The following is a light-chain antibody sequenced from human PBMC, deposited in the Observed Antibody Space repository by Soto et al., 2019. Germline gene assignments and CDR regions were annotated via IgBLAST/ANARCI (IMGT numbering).Light chain of an antibody. Sequence: ETVLTQSPGTVSLSPGERATLSCRTSQSVNNDYLSWYQQKPGQAPRLLIYGVFNRATGITGRFSGSGSGTDFTLTISGLEPEDSAVYYCQHYDGSPRTFGQGTKLEIK. J-gene: IGKJ2*01. CDR2: GVF. CDR1: QSVNNDY. CDR3: QHYDGSPRT. V-gene: IGKV3-20*01.